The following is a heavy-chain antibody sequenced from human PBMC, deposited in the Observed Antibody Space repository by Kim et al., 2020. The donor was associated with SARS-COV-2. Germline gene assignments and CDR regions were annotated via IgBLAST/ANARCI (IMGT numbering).Heavy chain of an antibody. Sequence: GGSLRLSCVASRFTFSTYAMNWVRQAPGKGLEWVSTIGDRGGDTYYADSVKGRFAISRDNSKETLYLQMNSLRAEDTAVYYCARDSRNSWFDSWGQGALVTVSS. CDR3: ARDSRNSWFDS. CDR1: RFTFSTYA. V-gene: IGHV3-23*01. D-gene: IGHD4-4*01. J-gene: IGHJ5*01. CDR2: IGDRGGDT.